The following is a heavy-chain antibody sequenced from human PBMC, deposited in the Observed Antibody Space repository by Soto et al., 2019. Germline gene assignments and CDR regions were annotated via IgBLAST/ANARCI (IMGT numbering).Heavy chain of an antibody. V-gene: IGHV1-8*01. J-gene: IGHJ5*02. CDR1: GYTFTSYD. CDR2: MNPNSGNT. D-gene: IGHD2-2*01. CDR3: ARVSGSSTSCYGPWWFDP. Sequence: ASVKVSCKASGYTFTSYDINWVRQATGQGLEWMGWMNPNSGNTGYAQKFQGRVTMTRNTSISTAYMELSSLRSEDTAVYYCARVSGSSTSCYGPWWFDPWGQGTLVTVSS.